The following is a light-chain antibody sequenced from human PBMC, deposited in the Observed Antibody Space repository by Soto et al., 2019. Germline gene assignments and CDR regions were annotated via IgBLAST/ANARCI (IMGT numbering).Light chain of an antibody. J-gene: IGKJ1*01. CDR3: QQSYSTPWT. CDR1: QGISTL. V-gene: IGKV1-39*01. Sequence: IQFTQSPSSLSSSVFDRFTITCRASQGISTLLAWYQQKPGKAPKVLIYESSLLQSGVPSRFSGSGSGTDFTLTISSLQPEDFATYYCQQSYSTPWTFGQGTKV. CDR2: ESS.